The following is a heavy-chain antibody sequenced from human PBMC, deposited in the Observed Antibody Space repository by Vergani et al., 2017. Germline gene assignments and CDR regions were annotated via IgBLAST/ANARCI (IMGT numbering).Heavy chain of an antibody. V-gene: IGHV1-2*02. CDR1: GYTFTGYY. Sequence: QVQLVQSGAEAKKPGASVTVSCKASGYTFTGYYMHWVRQSPGQGLEWMGWIKRNSGGTNYAQKFQGRVTITRDTSLSTAYMELSRLRSEDTAVYYCARNGVGCSSTSCYDNWFDPWGQGTLVTVSS. J-gene: IGHJ5*02. CDR3: ARNGVGCSSTSCYDNWFDP. D-gene: IGHD2-2*01. CDR2: IKRNSGGT.